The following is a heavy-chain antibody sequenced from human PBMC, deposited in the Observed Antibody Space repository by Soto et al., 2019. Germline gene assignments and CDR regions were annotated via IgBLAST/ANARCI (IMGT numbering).Heavy chain of an antibody. CDR1: EFTFGRCG. CDR2: ISGNGDTT. Sequence: PGGSLRLSCAASEFTFGRCGMNWVRQAPGKGLEWVAVISGNGDTTYYADSVKGRFTISRDNSKNTLYLQMNSLRAEDAAKYYCARGGITMVRGVIKHDAFDIWGKGTMVTVSS. J-gene: IGHJ3*02. CDR3: ARGGITMVRGVIKHDAFDI. V-gene: IGHV3-23*01. D-gene: IGHD3-10*01.